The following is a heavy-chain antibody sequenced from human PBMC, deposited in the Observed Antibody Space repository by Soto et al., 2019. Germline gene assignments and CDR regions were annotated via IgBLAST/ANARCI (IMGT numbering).Heavy chain of an antibody. CDR1: GLTFSTYA. CDR3: GKVADSGYYTVER. J-gene: IGHJ4*02. D-gene: IGHD3-22*01. CDR2: ISSNGRST. Sequence: GGSLRLSCATSGLTFSTYAVHWVRQAPGKGLEYVSAISSNGRSTYYANSVRGRFTISRDNSKNTLYLQMDSLRVEDTAVYYCGKVADSGYYTVERWGQGTLVTVSS. V-gene: IGHV3-64*01.